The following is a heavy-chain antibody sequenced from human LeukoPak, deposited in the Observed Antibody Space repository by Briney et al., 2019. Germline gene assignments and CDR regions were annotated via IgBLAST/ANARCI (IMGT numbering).Heavy chain of an antibody. CDR1: GFTFSSYS. D-gene: IGHD1-26*01. CDR2: ISGGDDYK. CDR3: TRDMQGSRLYLVGSQND. V-gene: IGHV3-21*01. J-gene: IGHJ4*02. Sequence: GGSLRLSCAASGFTFSSYSMNWVRQAPGKGLEWVSSISGGDDYKYYADAAKGRFTISRDNAMNTLYLQMNSLRAEDSALYYCTRDMQGSRLYLVGSQNDWGQGTLVTVSS.